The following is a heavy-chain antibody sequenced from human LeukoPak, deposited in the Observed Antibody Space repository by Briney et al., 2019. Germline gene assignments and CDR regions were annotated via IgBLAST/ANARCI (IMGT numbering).Heavy chain of an antibody. Sequence: GGSLRLSCAASGFTVSSNYMSWVRHAPGKGLEWVSAIYSGGTTYYADSVKGRFTISRDNSKNTLYLQMNSLRAEDTAVYYCASPAVADGRRYFDYWGQGTLVTVSS. J-gene: IGHJ4*02. V-gene: IGHV3-53*01. D-gene: IGHD6-19*01. CDR1: GFTVSSNY. CDR3: ASPAVADGRRYFDY. CDR2: IYSGGTT.